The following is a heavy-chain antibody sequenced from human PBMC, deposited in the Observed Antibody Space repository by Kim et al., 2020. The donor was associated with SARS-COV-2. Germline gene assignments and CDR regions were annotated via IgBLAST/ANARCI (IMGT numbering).Heavy chain of an antibody. CDR3: ARDPSAYGPSAVDY. J-gene: IGHJ4*02. Sequence: GGSLRLSCAASGFTFSSYWMNWVRQAPGKGLEWVANIKQDGSEKYYVDSVKGRFTLSRDNAKNSLYLQMNSLRAEDTVVYYCARDPSAYGPSAVDYWGQGTLVTVSS. CDR1: GFTFSSYW. CDR2: IKQDGSEK. V-gene: IGHV3-7*03. D-gene: IGHD3-10*01.